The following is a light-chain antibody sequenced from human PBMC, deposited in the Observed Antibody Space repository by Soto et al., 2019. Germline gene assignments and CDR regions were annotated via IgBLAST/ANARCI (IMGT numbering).Light chain of an antibody. V-gene: IGLV1-40*01. CDR1: SSNIGAGYD. J-gene: IGLJ2*01. CDR3: QSYDNSLSGSGV. CDR2: GNN. Sequence: QSVLTQPPSVSGAPGQRVTISCTGSSSNIGAGYDVHWYQQLPGTAPKLFIYGNNNRPSGVPDRFSGSKSGTSASLAITGLQAEDEADYYCQSYDNSLSGSGVFGRGTKLTVL.